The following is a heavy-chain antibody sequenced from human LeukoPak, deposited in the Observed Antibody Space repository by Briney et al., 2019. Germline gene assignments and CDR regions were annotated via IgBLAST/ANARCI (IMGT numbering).Heavy chain of an antibody. CDR2: ISSSSSYT. J-gene: IGHJ3*02. CDR3: ARVRDYDMLTGYNDAFDI. V-gene: IGHV3-11*06. D-gene: IGHD3-9*01. CDR1: GFTFSGYY. Sequence: GGSLRLSCAASGFTFSGYYMSWIRQAPGKGLEWVSYISSSSSYTNYADSVKGRFTISRDNAKNSLYLQMNSLRAEDTAVYYCARVRDYDMLTGYNDAFDIRGQGTMVTVSS.